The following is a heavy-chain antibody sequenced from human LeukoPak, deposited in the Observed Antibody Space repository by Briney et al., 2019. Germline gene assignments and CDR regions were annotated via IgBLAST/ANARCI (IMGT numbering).Heavy chain of an antibody. V-gene: IGHV4-34*01. CDR2: INHSGST. CDR3: ARGRRLLWFGYNWFGP. Sequence: KPSETLSLTCAVYGGSFSGYYWSWIRQPPGKGLEWIGEINHSGSTNYNPSLKSRVTISVDTSKNQFSLKLSSVTAADTAVYYCARGRRLLWFGYNWFGPWGQGNLVTVSS. CDR1: GGSFSGYY. D-gene: IGHD3-10*01. J-gene: IGHJ5*02.